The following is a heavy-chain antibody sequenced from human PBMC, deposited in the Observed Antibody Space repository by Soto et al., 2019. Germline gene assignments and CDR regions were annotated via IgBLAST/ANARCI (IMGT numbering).Heavy chain of an antibody. Sequence: QVQLQMSGPGLVKPRETLSLSCTVFGDSISSYYWSWLRQPPGKGLEWIGFYYYSGNTKYNPSHRSRVPVSVDTSKNQFSLKLKSVTAADTAVYYCARLHSGDVDYFDSWGQGTLGTVSS. CDR3: ARLHSGDVDYFDS. J-gene: IGHJ4*02. CDR2: YYYSGNT. D-gene: IGHD2-21*02. V-gene: IGHV4-59*08. CDR1: GDSISSYY.